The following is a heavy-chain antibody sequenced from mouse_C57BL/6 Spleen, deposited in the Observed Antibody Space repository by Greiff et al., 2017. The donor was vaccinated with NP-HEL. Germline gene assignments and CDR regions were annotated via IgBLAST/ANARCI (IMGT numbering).Heavy chain of an antibody. J-gene: IGHJ2*01. V-gene: IGHV1-19*01. CDR1: GYTFTDYY. CDR2: INPYNGGT. CDR3: ARGYGSFDY. Sequence: VQLQQPGPVLVKPGASVKMSCKASGYTFTDYYMNWVKQSHGKSLEWIGVINPYNGGTSYNQKFKGKATLTVDKSSSTAYMELNSLTSEDSAVYYCARGYGSFDYWGQGTTLTVSS. D-gene: IGHD1-1*01.